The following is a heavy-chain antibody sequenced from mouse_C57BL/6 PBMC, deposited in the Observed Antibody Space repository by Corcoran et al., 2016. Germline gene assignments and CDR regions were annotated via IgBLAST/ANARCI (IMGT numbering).Heavy chain of an antibody. CDR2: IYPRSGNT. D-gene: IGHD2-1*01. CDR1: GYTFTSYG. Sequence: QVQLQQSGAELARPGASVKLSCKASGYTFTSYGISWVKQRTGQGLEWIGEIYPRSGNTYYNEKFKGKATLTADKSSSTAYMELRSLTSEDSAVYFCAREEDGKGDYAMDYWGQGTSVTVSS. V-gene: IGHV1-81*01. J-gene: IGHJ4*01. CDR3: AREEDGKGDYAMDY.